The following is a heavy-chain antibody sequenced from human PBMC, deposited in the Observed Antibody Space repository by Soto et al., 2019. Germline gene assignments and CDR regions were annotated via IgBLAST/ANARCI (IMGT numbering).Heavy chain of an antibody. J-gene: IGHJ4*02. CDR3: ARDQWMVPRGGYD. V-gene: IGHV1-18*01. CDR1: GYKFTSYG. Sequence: QIHLVQSGPEVKKPGASVKVSCKASGYKFTSYGITWGRQAPGQGLEWMGWISGYNGDTKFGQKVQGRVTLTTDTSTSTAYMELRSPRSDYTAVYYCARDQWMVPRGGYDWGQGTLVTVSS. CDR2: ISGYNGDT. D-gene: IGHD6-19*01.